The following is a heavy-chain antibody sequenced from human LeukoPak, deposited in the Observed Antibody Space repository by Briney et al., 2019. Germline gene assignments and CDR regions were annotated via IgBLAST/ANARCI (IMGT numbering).Heavy chain of an antibody. Sequence: PSETLSLTCTVSGGSISSYYWSWIRQPPGKGLEWIGYFYYSGSTNYNPSLKSRVTISVDTSKNQFSLKLSSVTAADTAVYYCARGLLYPVTTPLYYYYYYMDVWGKGTTVTISS. CDR3: ARGLLYPVTTPLYYYYYYMDV. CDR2: FYYSGST. V-gene: IGHV4-59*01. CDR1: GGSISSYY. D-gene: IGHD4-17*01. J-gene: IGHJ6*03.